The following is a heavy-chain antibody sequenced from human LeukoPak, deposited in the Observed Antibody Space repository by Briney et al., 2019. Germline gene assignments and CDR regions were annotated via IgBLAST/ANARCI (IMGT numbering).Heavy chain of an antibody. J-gene: IGHJ6*02. D-gene: IGHD2-2*01. Sequence: SETLSLTCAVYGGSFSAYYWSWIRQSPRKGLEWIGYIYYSGSTNYNPALKSRVTISVDTPKTQFSPKLGSVTAADTAVYYCAYQGNGLDVWGQGTTVTVS. V-gene: IGHV4-59*01. CDR2: IYYSGST. CDR3: AYQGNGLDV. CDR1: GGSFSAYY.